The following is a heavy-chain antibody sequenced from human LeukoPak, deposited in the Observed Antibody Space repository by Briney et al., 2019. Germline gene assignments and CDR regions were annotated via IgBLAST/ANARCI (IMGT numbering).Heavy chain of an antibody. CDR3: ASKRCSGGSCLFDY. Sequence: ASVKVSCKASGYTFTSYDINWVRQATGQGLEWMGWMNPNSGGTGYAQKFQGRVTMTRNTSISTAYMELSSLRSEDTAVYYCASKRCSGGSCLFDYWGQGTLVTVSS. J-gene: IGHJ4*02. D-gene: IGHD2-15*01. V-gene: IGHV1-8*01. CDR2: MNPNSGGT. CDR1: GYTFTSYD.